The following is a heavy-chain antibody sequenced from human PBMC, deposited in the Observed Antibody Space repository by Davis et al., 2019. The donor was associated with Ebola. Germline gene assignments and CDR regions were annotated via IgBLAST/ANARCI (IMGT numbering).Heavy chain of an antibody. CDR1: GGSISDYY. Sequence: SETLSLTCTVSGGSISDYYWSWIRQSPGKGLEWIGNIFYSGSSSYSGSTNYHSSLKSRIFISVDTSKNQFSLKLNSVTAADTAVYYCARDSSGSPYSGLDAWGQGTTVTVSS. V-gene: IGHV4-59*12. CDR2: IFYSGSSSYSGST. CDR3: ARDSSGSPYSGLDA. J-gene: IGHJ6*02. D-gene: IGHD6-25*01.